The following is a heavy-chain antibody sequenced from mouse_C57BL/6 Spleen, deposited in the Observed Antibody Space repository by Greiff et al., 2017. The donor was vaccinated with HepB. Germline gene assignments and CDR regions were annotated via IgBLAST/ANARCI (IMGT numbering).Heavy chain of an antibody. D-gene: IGHD2-5*01. Sequence: QVQLQQPGAELVRPGTSVKLSCKASGYTFTSYWMHWVKQRPGQGLEWIGVIDPSDSYTNYNQKFKGKATLTVDTSSSTAYMQLSSLTPEDSAVYYCASYSTYPDYWGQGTTLTVCS. CDR2: IDPSDSYT. J-gene: IGHJ2*01. CDR3: ASYSTYPDY. CDR1: GYTFTSYW. V-gene: IGHV1-59*01.